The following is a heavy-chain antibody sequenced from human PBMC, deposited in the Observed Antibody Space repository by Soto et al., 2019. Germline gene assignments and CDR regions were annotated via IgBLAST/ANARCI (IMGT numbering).Heavy chain of an antibody. CDR3: ARVVPYWHGWYIDL. V-gene: IGHV1-8*01. D-gene: IGHD2-15*01. CDR1: GYTFIDDD. Sequence: QVQLVQSGAEVRKPGASVKVSCKSSGYTFIDDDITWVRQATGQGLEWMGWMNPNSGNTEYAQKFQGRVTLTRNTSITTAYMELSSLRSDDTAVYYCARVVPYWHGWYIDLWGRGTLVTVSS. J-gene: IGHJ2*01. CDR2: MNPNSGNT.